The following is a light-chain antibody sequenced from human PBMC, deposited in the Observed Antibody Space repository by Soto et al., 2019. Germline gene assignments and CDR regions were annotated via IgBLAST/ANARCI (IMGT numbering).Light chain of an antibody. Sequence: QSVLTQPASVSGSPGQSITISCTGSSSDIGHYNYVSWYQHHPGKAPKLIIYDVSNRPSGVSTRFSGSKSGYTASLTISRLQAEDEADYYCSSYATNRDVLFGGGTKVTVL. CDR2: DVS. V-gene: IGLV2-14*03. CDR1: SSDIGHYNY. CDR3: SSYATNRDVL. J-gene: IGLJ2*01.